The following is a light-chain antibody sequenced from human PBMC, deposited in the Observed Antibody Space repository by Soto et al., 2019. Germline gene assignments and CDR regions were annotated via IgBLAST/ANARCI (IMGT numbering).Light chain of an antibody. J-gene: IGLJ2*01. Sequence: QSALTQPASVSGSPGQSITISCTGTSSDVGGYNYVSWYQQHPGKAPKLMIYDVSNRPSGVSNLFSGSKSGNTASLTISGLQAEDEADYYCSSYTSRCTLRFGGGTKLTVL. CDR1: SSDVGGYNY. CDR3: SSYTSRCTLR. CDR2: DVS. V-gene: IGLV2-14*01.